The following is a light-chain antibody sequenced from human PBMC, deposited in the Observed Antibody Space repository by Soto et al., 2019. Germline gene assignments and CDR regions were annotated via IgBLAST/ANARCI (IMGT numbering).Light chain of an antibody. J-gene: IGLJ3*02. V-gene: IGLV2-14*01. CDR1: SSDVGGYNY. Sequence: QSALTQPASVSGSPGQSITISCTGTSSDVGGYNYVSWYQQHPGKAPKLMIYEVSNRPSGVSNRFYGSKSGNTASLTISGLQAEDEADYYCSSYTSGSTRVFGGGTKLTVL. CDR2: EVS. CDR3: SSYTSGSTRV.